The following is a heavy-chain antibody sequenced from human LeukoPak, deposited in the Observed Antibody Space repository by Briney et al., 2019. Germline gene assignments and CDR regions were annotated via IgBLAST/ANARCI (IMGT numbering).Heavy chain of an antibody. Sequence: GSLRLSCTASGFTFSSYWMSWVRQAPGKGLEWVANIKQDESEKFYVDSVKGRFTISRDNAKNSLYLQMNSLRAEDTAVYYCAAKGYNWNYEAESDAFDIWGQGTMVTVSS. D-gene: IGHD1-7*01. V-gene: IGHV3-7*01. CDR3: AAKGYNWNYEAESDAFDI. CDR1: GFTFSSYW. CDR2: IKQDESEK. J-gene: IGHJ3*02.